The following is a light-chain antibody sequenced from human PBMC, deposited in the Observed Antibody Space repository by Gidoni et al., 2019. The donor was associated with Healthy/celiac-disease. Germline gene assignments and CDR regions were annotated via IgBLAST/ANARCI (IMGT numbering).Light chain of an antibody. J-gene: IGKJ4*01. Sequence: EIVLTQSTATLSLSPGERATLSCRASQRVSSYLAWYQQKPGQAPRLLIYDASNRATGIPARFSGSGSGTDFTLTISSLEPEDFAVYYCQQRSNWPPKLTFGGGTKVEIK. CDR1: QRVSSY. CDR2: DAS. V-gene: IGKV3-11*01. CDR3: QQRSNWPPKLT.